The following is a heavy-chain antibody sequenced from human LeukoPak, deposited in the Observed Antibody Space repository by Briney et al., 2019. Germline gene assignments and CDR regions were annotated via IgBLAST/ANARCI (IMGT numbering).Heavy chain of an antibody. V-gene: IGHV4-34*01. CDR1: GGSFSGYY. Sequence: SETLSLTRAVYGGSFSGYYWSWIRQPPGKGLEWIGEINHSGSTNYNPSLKSRVTISVDTSKNQFSLKLSSVTAADTAVYYCARGGYGDAFDIWGQGTMVTVSS. J-gene: IGHJ3*02. CDR2: INHSGST. CDR3: ARGGYGDAFDI. D-gene: IGHD5-12*01.